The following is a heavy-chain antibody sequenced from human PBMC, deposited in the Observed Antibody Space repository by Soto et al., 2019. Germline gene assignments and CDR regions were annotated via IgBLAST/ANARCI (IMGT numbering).Heavy chain of an antibody. Sequence: QVQLQESGPGLVKPSETLSLTCTVSGGSISSYYWRWIRQPPGKGLEWIGYIYYSGSTNYNPSLKSRVTISVDTSKNQFSLKRSSVTAADTAVYYCAREAEGYCDYAVDYYYYMDVWGKGTTVTVSS. CDR1: GGSISSYY. J-gene: IGHJ6*03. CDR2: IYYSGST. V-gene: IGHV4-59*01. D-gene: IGHD4-17*01. CDR3: AREAEGYCDYAVDYYYYMDV.